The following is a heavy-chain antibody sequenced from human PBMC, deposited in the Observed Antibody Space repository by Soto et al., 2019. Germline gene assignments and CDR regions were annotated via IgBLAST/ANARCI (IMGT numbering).Heavy chain of an antibody. V-gene: IGHV3-23*01. CDR3: AKDPRMVRGVITQYY. CDR1: GFTFSSYA. Sequence: GGSLRLSCAASGFTFSSYAMSWVRQAPGKGLEWVSAISGSGGSTYYADSVKGRFTISRDNSKNTLYLQMNSLRAEDTAVYYCAKDPRMVRGVITQYYWGQGTLVTVSS. J-gene: IGHJ4*02. D-gene: IGHD3-10*01. CDR2: ISGSGGST.